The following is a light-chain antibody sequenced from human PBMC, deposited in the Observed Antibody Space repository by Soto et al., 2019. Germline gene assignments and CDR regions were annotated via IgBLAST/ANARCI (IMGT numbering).Light chain of an antibody. CDR1: SSNTGNNY. CDR2: DNN. J-gene: IGLJ1*01. V-gene: IGLV1-51*01. Sequence: SVLTQPPSVSAAPGQKVTISCSGSSSNTGNNYVSWYQQLPGTAPKLLIYDNNKRPSGIPDRFSGSKSGTSATLGITGLQTGDEADYYCGTWDSSLSAGVFGTGTKVTVL. CDR3: GTWDSSLSAGV.